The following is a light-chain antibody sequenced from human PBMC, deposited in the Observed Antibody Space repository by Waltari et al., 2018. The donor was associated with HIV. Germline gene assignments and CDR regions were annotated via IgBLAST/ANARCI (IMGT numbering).Light chain of an antibody. CDR1: ESITSL. J-gene: IGKJ4*01. CDR2: KAS. V-gene: IGKV1-5*03. Sequence: DVQMTQSPSTLSASVGDRVTITCRASESITSLLAWYQQKPGKAPKLLIYKASTLESGVPSRFSGSGSETEFTLTINSLQPDDFATYYCQQYHNKPLTFGGGTKVEIK. CDR3: QQYHNKPLT.